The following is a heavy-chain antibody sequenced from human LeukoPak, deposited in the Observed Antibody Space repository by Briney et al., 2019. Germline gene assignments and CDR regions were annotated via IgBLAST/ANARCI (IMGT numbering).Heavy chain of an antibody. V-gene: IGHV1-8*01. CDR2: MSPNSGDT. Sequence: ASVKVSCTASGYTFTSYDFNWVRQATGQRPEWMGWMSPNSGDTGYAQKFQDRVTMTRNTSISTAYMELSSLRSDDTAVYYCARENYYDGSGSPSASAPVDHWGQGTLVTVSS. CDR3: ARENYYDGSGSPSASAPVDH. D-gene: IGHD3-22*01. CDR1: GYTFTSYD. J-gene: IGHJ4*02.